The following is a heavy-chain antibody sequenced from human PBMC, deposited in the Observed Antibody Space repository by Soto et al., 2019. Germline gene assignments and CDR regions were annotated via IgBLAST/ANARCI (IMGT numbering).Heavy chain of an antibody. V-gene: IGHV3-30*03. Sequence: QVQLVESGGGVVQPGRSLRLSCAVSGFTVSTYGMHWVRQAPGKGLEWVAVISRDGGTKYYADSVKGRFTISRDNSRNKLFLEMNSLRGDDMAVYYCTGEVASGYWGQGTRVTVSS. CDR3: TGEVASGY. J-gene: IGHJ4*02. D-gene: IGHD2-8*02. CDR2: ISRDGGTK. CDR1: GFTVSTYG.